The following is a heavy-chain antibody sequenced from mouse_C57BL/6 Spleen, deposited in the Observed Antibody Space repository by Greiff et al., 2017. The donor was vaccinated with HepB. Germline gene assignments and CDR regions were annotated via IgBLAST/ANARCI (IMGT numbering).Heavy chain of an antibody. CDR1: GYTFTSYW. V-gene: IGHV1-52*01. J-gene: IGHJ3*01. CDR2: IDPSDSET. Sequence: QVQLQQPGAELVRPGSSVKLSCKASGYTFTSYWMHWVKQRPIQGLEWIGNIDPSDSETHYNQKFKDKATLTVDKSSSTAYMQLSSLTSEDSAVYYCARSYGYDVSWFAYWGQGTLVTVSA. D-gene: IGHD2-2*01. CDR3: ARSYGYDVSWFAY.